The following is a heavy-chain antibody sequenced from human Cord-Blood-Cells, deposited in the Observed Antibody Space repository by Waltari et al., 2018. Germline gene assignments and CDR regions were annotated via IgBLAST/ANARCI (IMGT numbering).Heavy chain of an antibody. CDR1: GGTFSSYA. CDR3: ARGGLRAAGSDY. D-gene: IGHD6-13*01. V-gene: IGHV1-69*09. Sequence: QVQLVQSGAEVTKPGSSVKVSCKASGGTFSSYAISWVRQAPGQGLEWMGRIIPILGIANYAQKFQGRVTITADKSTSTAYMELSSLRSEDTAVYYCARGGLRAAGSDYWGQGTLVTVSS. J-gene: IGHJ4*02. CDR2: IIPILGIA.